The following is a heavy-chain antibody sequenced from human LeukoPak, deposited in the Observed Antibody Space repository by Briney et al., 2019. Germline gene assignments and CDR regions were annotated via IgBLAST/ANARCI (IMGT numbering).Heavy chain of an antibody. CDR3: VKDRSNYGSGNFDY. Sequence: PGGSLRLSCAASGFTFSSYGMTWVRQDPGKGLEWVSAISSSGGSTYYADSVKGRFTISRDNSKNTLYLQMNSLRAEDTAVYYCVKDRSNYGSGNFDYWGQGTLVTVSS. CDR2: ISSSGGST. J-gene: IGHJ4*02. D-gene: IGHD3-10*01. CDR1: GFTFSSYG. V-gene: IGHV3-23*01.